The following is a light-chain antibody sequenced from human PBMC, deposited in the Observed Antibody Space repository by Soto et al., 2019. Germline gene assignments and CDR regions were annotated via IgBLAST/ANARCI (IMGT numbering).Light chain of an antibody. CDR3: QRTYSRPT. CDR1: ESISNY. V-gene: IGKV1-39*01. J-gene: IGKJ1*01. Sequence: DIQMTQSPSSLSASVGYRVTMTCRASESISNYLNWYQQKPGKAPKLLIYAASSLQSGVPSRFSGSGSGTDFTLTISSLQPEDFATYYCQRTYSRPTFGQGTKVDIK. CDR2: AAS.